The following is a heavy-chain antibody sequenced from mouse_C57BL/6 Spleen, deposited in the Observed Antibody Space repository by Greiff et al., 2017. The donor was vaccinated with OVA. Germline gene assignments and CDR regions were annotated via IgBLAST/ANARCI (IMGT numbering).Heavy chain of an antibody. J-gene: IGHJ3*01. CDR3: ARLRTAQGTGFAY. D-gene: IGHD3-2*02. CDR2: ISSGGSYT. V-gene: IGHV5-6*01. Sequence: EVQLKESGGDLVKPGGSLKLSCAASGFTFSSYGMSWVRQTPDKRLEWVATISSGGSYTYYPDSVKGRFTISRDNAKNTLYLQMSSLKSEDTAMYYCARLRTAQGTGFAYWGQGTLVTVSA. CDR1: GFTFSSYG.